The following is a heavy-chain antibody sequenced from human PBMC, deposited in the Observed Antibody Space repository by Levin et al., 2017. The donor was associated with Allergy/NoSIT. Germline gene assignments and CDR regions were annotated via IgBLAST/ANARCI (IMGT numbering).Heavy chain of an antibody. D-gene: IGHD2-15*01. J-gene: IGHJ6*03. CDR2: ISGSGGST. CDR3: AKVGGYCSGGSCYSGSKYYYYYMDV. CDR1: GFTFSSYA. V-gene: IGHV3-23*01. Sequence: GGSLRLSCAASGFTFSSYAMSWVRQAPGKGLEWVSAISGSGGSTYYADSVKGRFTISRDNSKNTLYLQMNSLRAEDTAVYYCAKVGGYCSGGSCYSGSKYYYYYMDVWGKGTTVTVSS.